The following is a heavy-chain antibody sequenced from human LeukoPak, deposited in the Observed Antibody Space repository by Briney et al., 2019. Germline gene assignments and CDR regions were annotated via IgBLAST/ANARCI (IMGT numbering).Heavy chain of an antibody. CDR3: ARDPAYTSVDTAMVYDY. J-gene: IGHJ4*02. CDR1: GFTLSSNY. Sequence: GRSLRLSCAASGFTLSSNYMSWVRHAPGGGLEWVSVIYSGGSTSYADSVKGRFTTSRDTSKNTLSLQMNSLRAEDPAVYYCARDPAYTSVDTAMVYDYWGQGTLVTVSS. CDR2: IYSGGST. D-gene: IGHD5-18*01. V-gene: IGHV3-66*01.